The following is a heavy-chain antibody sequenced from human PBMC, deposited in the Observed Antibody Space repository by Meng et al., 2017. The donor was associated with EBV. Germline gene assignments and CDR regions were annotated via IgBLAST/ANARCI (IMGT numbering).Heavy chain of an antibody. Sequence: QVQLVQSGAEVKKPGSSVMVSCKTSGGTFRSDAISWVRQAPGQGLVWMGGLIPMTGVAHYAQKFQDRVSIIADEFTSTHYLELGSLRSEDTAIYFCASESGRGFTPDYWGQGTLVTVSS. CDR2: LIPMTGVA. CDR1: GGTFRSDA. CDR3: ASESGRGFTPDY. J-gene: IGHJ4*02. V-gene: IGHV1-69*01. D-gene: IGHD3-10*01.